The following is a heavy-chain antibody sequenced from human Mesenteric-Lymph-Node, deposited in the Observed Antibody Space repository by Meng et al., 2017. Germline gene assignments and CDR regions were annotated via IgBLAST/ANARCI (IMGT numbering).Heavy chain of an antibody. V-gene: IGHV3-20*04. CDR2: INWNGGST. D-gene: IGHD2-15*01. CDR1: GFTFDDYG. Sequence: GGSLRLSCAASGFTFDDYGMSWVRQAPGKGLEWVSGINWNGGSTGYADSVKGRFTISRDNAKNSLYLQMNSLRAEDTALYYCARDISAYCSGPTCYAHYFQYWGQGTLVTVSS. J-gene: IGHJ4*02. CDR3: ARDISAYCSGPTCYAHYFQY.